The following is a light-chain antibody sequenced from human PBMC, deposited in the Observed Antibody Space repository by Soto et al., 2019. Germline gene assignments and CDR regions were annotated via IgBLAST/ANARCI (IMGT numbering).Light chain of an antibody. CDR1: SSNIGAGYD. Sequence: QSVLTQPPSVSGAPGQRVTISSTGSSSNIGAGYDVHWYQQLPGTAPKLLIYGNSNRPSGVPDRFSGSKSGTSASLAITGLQAEDEADYYCQSYDSSLSVDVVFGGGTKLTVL. CDR3: QSYDSSLSVDVV. CDR2: GNS. V-gene: IGLV1-40*01. J-gene: IGLJ2*01.